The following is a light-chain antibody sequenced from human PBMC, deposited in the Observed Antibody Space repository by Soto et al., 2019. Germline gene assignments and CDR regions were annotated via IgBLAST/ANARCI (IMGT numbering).Light chain of an antibody. V-gene: IGKV3-11*01. CDR2: DAS. Sequence: EIVLTQSPATLSLSPGERATLSCRASQSVGSYLAWYQHKPGQAPRLLIYDASIRATGIPARFSGSGSGTAFTLTISSIEPEDFAVYYCQQRSNWPPLTFGGGTKVEIK. CDR3: QQRSNWPPLT. CDR1: QSVGSY. J-gene: IGKJ4*01.